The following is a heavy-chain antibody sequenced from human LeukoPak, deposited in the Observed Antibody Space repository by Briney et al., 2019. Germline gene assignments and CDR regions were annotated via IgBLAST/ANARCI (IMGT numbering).Heavy chain of an antibody. Sequence: GGSLRLSCAASGFTFSDYYMGWIRQAPGKGLECVSYITNSGATIYYADSVKGRFTISRDNAKNSLYLQMNSLRAEDTAVYYCARGRGFGRPLVPADISWPRTPTVAFDIWGQGTMVTVSS. J-gene: IGHJ3*02. V-gene: IGHV3-11*04. D-gene: IGHD2-2*02. CDR2: ITNSGATI. CDR1: GFTFSDYY. CDR3: ARGRGFGRPLVPADISWPRTPTVAFDI.